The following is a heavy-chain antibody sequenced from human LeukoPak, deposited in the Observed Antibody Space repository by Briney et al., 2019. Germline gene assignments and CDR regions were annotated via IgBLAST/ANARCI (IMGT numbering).Heavy chain of an antibody. CDR1: GFTFRNYG. V-gene: IGHV3-30*02. Sequence: GGSLRLSCAASGFTFRNYGMHWVRQATGKGLEWVSFIWSDGNNRFYADSVKGRFAISRDNSKNMLYLQMDTLRSEDTALYYCAKDPGASVSGFHMDVWGKGTTVIVSS. J-gene: IGHJ6*03. D-gene: IGHD2-8*02. CDR2: IWSDGNNR. CDR3: AKDPGASVSGFHMDV.